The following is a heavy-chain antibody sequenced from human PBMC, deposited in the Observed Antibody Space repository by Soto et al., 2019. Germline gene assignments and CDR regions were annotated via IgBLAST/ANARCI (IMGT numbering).Heavy chain of an antibody. J-gene: IGHJ4*02. CDR2: IDNSGST. D-gene: IGHD3-10*02. CDR1: CASVSTGVYY. V-gene: IGHV4-31*03. Sequence: TLSLTCTVSCASVSTGVYYWTWIRQHPGKGLEWIGYIDNSGSTYYNPSLTGRVDVSVDTSKNEFSLNLQSLTAADTAFYYCAGAVSDFDVRRYRTSYFDQWGQGILVTVSS. CDR3: AGAVSDFDVRRYRTSYFDQ.